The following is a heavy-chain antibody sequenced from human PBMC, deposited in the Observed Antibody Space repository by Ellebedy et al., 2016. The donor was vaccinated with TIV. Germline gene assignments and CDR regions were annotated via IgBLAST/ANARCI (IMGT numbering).Heavy chain of an antibody. CDR1: GFNVSDNC. V-gene: IGHV3-53*01. D-gene: IGHD1-14*01. J-gene: IGHJ4*02. CDR2: ICGGETT. Sequence: GESLKISCAAAGFNVSDNCMSWVRQAPGKGLEWVSVICGGETTYYADSVKGRFTISRDNSKNTVSLQMKSLRAEDTALYYCATDGPTITSYWGQGILVTVSS. CDR3: ATDGPTITSY.